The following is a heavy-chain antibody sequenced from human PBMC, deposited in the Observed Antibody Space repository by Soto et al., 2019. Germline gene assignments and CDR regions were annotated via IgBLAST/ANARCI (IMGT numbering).Heavy chain of an antibody. Sequence: SGTLSLTCTVSGGSISGYCWSWIRQPPGKGLEWIGYIYHSGSTNYNPSLKSRVTMSVATSKNEFSLKLTSVTAADTAVFYCARAGSSSWYGYFDFWGQGALVTVSS. J-gene: IGHJ4*02. D-gene: IGHD6-13*01. CDR3: ARAGSSSWYGYFDF. V-gene: IGHV4-59*01. CDR2: IYHSGST. CDR1: GGSISGYC.